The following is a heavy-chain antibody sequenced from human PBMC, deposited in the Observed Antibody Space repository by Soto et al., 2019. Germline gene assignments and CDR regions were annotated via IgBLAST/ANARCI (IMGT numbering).Heavy chain of an antibody. CDR2: IYHNRNT. V-gene: IGHV4-4*02. J-gene: IGHJ3*01. Sequence: SETLSLTCVVSGGSISSSHWWSWVRQSPGKGLEWIGEIYHNRNTSYNPSLKSRVSISVDESRNQFSLRLTSVTAADTAVYYCVAPTWRGTQSPDAYDVWGQGTMVTVSS. CDR1: GGSISSSHW. D-gene: IGHD3-3*01. CDR3: VAPTWRGTQSPDAYDV.